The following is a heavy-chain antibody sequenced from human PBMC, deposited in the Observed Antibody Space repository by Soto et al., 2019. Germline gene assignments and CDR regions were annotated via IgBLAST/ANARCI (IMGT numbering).Heavy chain of an antibody. D-gene: IGHD3-10*01. J-gene: IGHJ6*03. Sequence: ASVKVSCKASGYTFTSYAMHWVRQAPGQRLEWMGWINASNGKTKYSQKFQGRVTITTDKSTSTAYLELSSLSSEDTAVYYCAKADAGSGSYAYYYYYYMDVWGKGTTVTVSS. CDR2: INASNGKT. CDR1: GYTFTSYA. CDR3: AKADAGSGSYAYYYYYYMDV. V-gene: IGHV1-3*01.